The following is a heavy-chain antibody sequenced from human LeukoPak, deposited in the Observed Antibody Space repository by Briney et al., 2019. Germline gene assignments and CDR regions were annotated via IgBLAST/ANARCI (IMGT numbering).Heavy chain of an antibody. CDR3: VKGGYYDSSGFPEYFQD. CDR2: ISSNGAST. V-gene: IGHV3-64D*09. D-gene: IGHD3-22*01. CDR1: EFSFSRYA. Sequence: GGSLRLSYSASEFSFSRYAMHWVRQGPGKGLEHVSTISSNGASTYYADSAKGRFTISRDNSKNTLYLQLSSLSAEDTAVYYCVKGGYYDSSGFPEYFQDWGQGTLVSASS. J-gene: IGHJ1*01.